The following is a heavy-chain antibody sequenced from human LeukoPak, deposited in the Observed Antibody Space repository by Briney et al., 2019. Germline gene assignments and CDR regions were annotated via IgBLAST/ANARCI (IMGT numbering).Heavy chain of an antibody. D-gene: IGHD3-10*01. CDR2: IYSGGST. V-gene: IGHV3-53*01. CDR3: ARDSTHGSGSYDY. Sequence: GGSLRLSCADSGFTFSSYSMNWVRQGPGKGLEWVSVIYSGGSTYYADSVKGRFTISRDNSKNTLYLQMNSLRVEDTAVYYCARDSTHGSGSYDYWGQGTLVTVSS. J-gene: IGHJ4*02. CDR1: GFTFSSYS.